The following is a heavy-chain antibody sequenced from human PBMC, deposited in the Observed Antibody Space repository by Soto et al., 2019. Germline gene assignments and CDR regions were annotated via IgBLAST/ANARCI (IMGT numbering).Heavy chain of an antibody. Sequence: EVQLVDSGGGLVQPGGSLRLSCAASKFSFSDYSMNWVRQAPGKGLEWVSYISNSETTTYYADSVKDRFVIYRDNAENSLYLQMNSLRDEDTAVYYCARGDSSAWDFDYWGQGTLVTVSS. CDR3: ARGDSSAWDFDY. CDR1: KFSFSDYS. CDR2: ISNSETTT. V-gene: IGHV3-48*02. J-gene: IGHJ4*02. D-gene: IGHD3-22*01.